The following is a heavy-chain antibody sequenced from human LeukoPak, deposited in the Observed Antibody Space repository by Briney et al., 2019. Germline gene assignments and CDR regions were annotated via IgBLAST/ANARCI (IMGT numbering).Heavy chain of an antibody. CDR2: ISYDGSNK. J-gene: IGHJ3*02. CDR1: GFTFSSYA. D-gene: IGHD5-24*01. CDR3: AELEMATIEDAFDI. Sequence: PGGSLRLSCAASGFTFSSYAMHWVRQAPGKGLEWVAVISYDGSNKYYADSVKGRFTISRDNSKNTLYLQMNSLRAEDTTVYHCAELEMATIEDAFDIWGQGTMVTVSS. V-gene: IGHV3-30-3*01.